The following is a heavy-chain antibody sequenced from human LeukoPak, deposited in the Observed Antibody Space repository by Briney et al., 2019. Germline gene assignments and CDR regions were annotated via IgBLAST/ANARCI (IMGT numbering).Heavy chain of an antibody. J-gene: IGHJ6*03. CDR3: AREVGRFNTHYYYYMDV. D-gene: IGHD3-16*01. CDR1: GGSISSDTYH. V-gene: IGHV4-61*02. Sequence: TLSLTCTVSGGSISSDTYHWTWLRQPAGKGLEWIGRVSPRGSTNYNPSLMSRGTISVDTSKNQFSLQLSSVTAADTAVYYCAREVGRFNTHYYYYMDVWGKGTTVTISS. CDR2: VSPRGST.